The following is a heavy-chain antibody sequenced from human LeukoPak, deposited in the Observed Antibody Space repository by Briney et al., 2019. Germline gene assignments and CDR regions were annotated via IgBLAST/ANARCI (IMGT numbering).Heavy chain of an antibody. J-gene: IGHJ4*02. V-gene: IGHV4-34*01. D-gene: IGHD6-19*01. CDR2: INHSGST. Sequence: SETLSLTCAVYGGSFSGYYWSWIRQPPGKGLEWIGEINHSGSTNYNPSLKSRVSMSVDTSKNQFSLKLSSVTAADTAVYYCARDGTGYTSGWYPFDYWGQGTLVTVSS. CDR3: ARDGTGYTSGWYPFDY. CDR1: GGSFSGYY.